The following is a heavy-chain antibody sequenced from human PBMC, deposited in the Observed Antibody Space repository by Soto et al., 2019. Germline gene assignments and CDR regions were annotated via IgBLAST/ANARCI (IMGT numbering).Heavy chain of an antibody. CDR2: TYYNSNT. D-gene: IGHD5-12*01. J-gene: IGHJ4*02. CDR3: ARQPFVNGYDHSYFDS. Sequence: QLQLIESGPGRVEPSGTLSLTCTVSGGSVSSREFYWGWVRQAPGKGLEWIGTTYYNSNTYYNPSLKSRRSISLDISMNQLSLELRSATAADTAVYYCARQPFVNGYDHSYFDSWGRGILVTVSS. CDR1: GGSVSSREFY. V-gene: IGHV4-39*01.